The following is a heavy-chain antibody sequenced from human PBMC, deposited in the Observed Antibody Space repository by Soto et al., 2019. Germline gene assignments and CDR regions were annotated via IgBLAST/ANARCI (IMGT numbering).Heavy chain of an antibody. V-gene: IGHV4-59*01. J-gene: IGHJ6*03. CDR2: IYYSGST. Sequence: SETLSLTCTVSGGSISSYYWSWIRQPPGKGLEWIGYIYYSGSTNYNPSLKSRVTISVDTSKNQFSLKLSSVTAADTAVYYCARVRRYCSSTSCHGGAYYYMDVWGKGTTVTVSS. D-gene: IGHD2-2*01. CDR3: ARVRRYCSSTSCHGGAYYYMDV. CDR1: GGSISSYY.